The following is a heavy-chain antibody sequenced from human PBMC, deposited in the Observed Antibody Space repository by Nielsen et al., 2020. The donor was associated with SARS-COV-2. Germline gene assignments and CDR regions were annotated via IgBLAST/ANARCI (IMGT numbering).Heavy chain of an antibody. Sequence: WVRQAPGQGLEWMGRINPNSGGTNYAQKFQGRVTMTRDTSISTAYMELSRLRSDDTAVYYCATPRREDRYYDYVWGSYRYTGGAFDIWGQGTMVTVSS. J-gene: IGHJ3*02. CDR2: INPNSGGT. CDR3: ATPRREDRYYDYVWGSYRYTGGAFDI. V-gene: IGHV1-2*06. D-gene: IGHD3-16*02.